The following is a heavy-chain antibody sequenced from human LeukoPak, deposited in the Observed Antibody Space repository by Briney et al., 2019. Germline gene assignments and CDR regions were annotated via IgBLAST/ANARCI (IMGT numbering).Heavy chain of an antibody. CDR3: AREADIVATAEAFDI. D-gene: IGHD5-12*01. Sequence: SETLSLTCTVSGGSISSGGYYWSWIRQHPGKGLEWIGYIYYSGSTYYNPSLKSRVTISVDTSKNQFSLKLSSVTAADTAVYYCAREADIVATAEAFDIWGQGTMVTVSS. CDR2: IYYSGST. J-gene: IGHJ3*02. CDR1: GGSISSGGYY. V-gene: IGHV4-30-4*08.